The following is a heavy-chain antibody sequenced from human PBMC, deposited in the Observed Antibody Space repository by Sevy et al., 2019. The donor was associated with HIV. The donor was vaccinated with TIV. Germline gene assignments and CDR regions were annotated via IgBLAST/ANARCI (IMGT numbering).Heavy chain of an antibody. D-gene: IGHD2-15*01. J-gene: IGHJ1*01. Sequence: GGSLRLSCAASGFTFSTYGLHWVRQAPGKGLEWVAVISYDGRHKYYADSVKGRFTISRDNSKNTLDLQMNSLGAEDTVMYYCAKDRDIVIVLGSTALRQWGQGTLVTVSS. V-gene: IGHV3-30*18. CDR3: AKDRDIVIVLGSTALRQ. CDR2: ISYDGRHK. CDR1: GFTFSTYG.